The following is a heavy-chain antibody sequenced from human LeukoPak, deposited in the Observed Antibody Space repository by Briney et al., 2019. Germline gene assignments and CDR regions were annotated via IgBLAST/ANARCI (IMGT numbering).Heavy chain of an antibody. CDR2: IIPIFGTA. J-gene: IGHJ4*02. CDR3: AGSGYCSSTSCYTQDY. V-gene: IGHV1-69*05. CDR1: GGTFSSYA. D-gene: IGHD2-2*02. Sequence: ASVKVSCKASGGTFSSYAISWVRQAPGQGLEWMGGIIPIFGTANYAQKFQGRVTITTDESTSTAYMELSSLRSEDTAVYYCAGSGYCSSTSCYTQDYWGQGTLVTVSS.